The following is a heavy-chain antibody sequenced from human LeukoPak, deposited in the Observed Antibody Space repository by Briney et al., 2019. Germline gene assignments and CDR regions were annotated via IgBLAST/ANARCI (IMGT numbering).Heavy chain of an antibody. CDR3: ARESPSGSYCYYCDYMDL. CDR1: GGSISSSSHY. CDR2: IYYSGST. V-gene: IGHV4-39*06. J-gene: IGHJ6*03. Sequence: SPSETLSLTCTVSGGSISSSSHYWGWIRQPPGKGLVWIGSIYYSGSTYYNPSLKSRVTISVDTSKNQFALKLSSVTAADTAVYYCARESPSGSYCYYCDYMDLWGKGTTVTVSS. D-gene: IGHD1-26*01.